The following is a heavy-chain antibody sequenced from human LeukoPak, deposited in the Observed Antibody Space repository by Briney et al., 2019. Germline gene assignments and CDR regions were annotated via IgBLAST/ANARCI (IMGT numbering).Heavy chain of an antibody. J-gene: IGHJ6*03. CDR2: ISSSGSTI. D-gene: IGHD6-13*01. Sequence: GGSLRLSCAASGFTFSSYEMNWVRQAPGKGLEWVSYISSSGSTIYYADSVKGRFTISRDNAKNSLYLQMNSLRAEDTAVYYCARAAAPSHYYYYYMDVWGKGTTVTVSS. CDR3: ARAAAPSHYYYYYMDV. CDR1: GFTFSSYE. V-gene: IGHV3-48*03.